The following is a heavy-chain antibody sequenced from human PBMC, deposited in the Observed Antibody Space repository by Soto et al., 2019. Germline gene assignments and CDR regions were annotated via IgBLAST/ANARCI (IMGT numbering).Heavy chain of an antibody. J-gene: IGHJ5*01. CDR1: GFTFRSHG. Sequence: QVQLVESGGGVVQPGRYLSLSCTASGFTFRSHGMHWVRQAPGKGLEWVADVSHVGTNKYYAHSVKGRFTISRDNSKNTLYLQMNSLRTEDTAMYFFGKDEGLCDYGWKWFDSWGQGTLVTVSS. V-gene: IGHV3-30*18. CDR3: GKDEGLCDYGWKWFDS. D-gene: IGHD4-17*01. CDR2: VSHVGTNK.